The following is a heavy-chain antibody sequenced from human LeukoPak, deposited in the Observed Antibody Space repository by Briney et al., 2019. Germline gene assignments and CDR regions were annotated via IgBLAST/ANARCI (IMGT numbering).Heavy chain of an antibody. CDR3: ARGRDPY. CDR1: GGSFSGYY. Sequence: PSETLSLTCAVYGGSFSGYYWTWIRQPPGRGLEWIEEINHSGSTNYNPSLKSRVTISVDTSKSQFSLKLNSVTAADTAMYYCARGRDPYWGQGTLVTVSS. D-gene: IGHD5-24*01. V-gene: IGHV4-34*01. CDR2: INHSGST. J-gene: IGHJ4*02.